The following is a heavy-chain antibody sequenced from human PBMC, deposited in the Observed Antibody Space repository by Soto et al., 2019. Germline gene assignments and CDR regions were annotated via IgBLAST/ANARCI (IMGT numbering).Heavy chain of an antibody. V-gene: IGHV4-31*02. Sequence: WTWIRQHPGKGLEWIGYIYYSGSSRYNPPLKSRLTISVDTSKNQFSLKLTSVTAADTAVYYCATSRSTGHPALFDYWGQGTLVTVSS. J-gene: IGHJ4*02. CDR3: ATSRSTGHPALFDY. D-gene: IGHD1-26*01. CDR2: IYYSGSS.